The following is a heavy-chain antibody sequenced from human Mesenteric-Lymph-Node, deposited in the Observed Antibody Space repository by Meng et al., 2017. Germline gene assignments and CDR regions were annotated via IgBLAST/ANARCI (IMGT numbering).Heavy chain of an antibody. D-gene: IGHD2-21*02. CDR1: GFGVSSDF. V-gene: IGHV3-53*01. CDR3: AKYCGGACFRNFDQ. Sequence: GESLKISCAASGFGVSSDFMYWVRQAPGKGLEWVSMIHNGDLTYYSDSVKGRFTISRDSSKNTLYLQMSTLRVDDTALYYCAKYCGGACFRNFDQWGQGTLVTVSS. CDR2: IHNGDLT. J-gene: IGHJ4*02.